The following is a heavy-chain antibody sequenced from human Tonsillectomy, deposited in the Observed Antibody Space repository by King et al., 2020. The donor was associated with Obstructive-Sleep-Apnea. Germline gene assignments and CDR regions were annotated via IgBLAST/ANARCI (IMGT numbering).Heavy chain of an antibody. Sequence: VQLQESGPGLVKPSETLSLICTVSGGSINFNYWSWIRQPPGKGLEWIGYIYYSGSTNYNPSLKSRGTISVDTSTSQFSLKLSPVTAADTAVYYCARLDTAMVTFDSWGQGTLVTVSS. V-gene: IGHV4-59*08. CDR2: IYYSGST. CDR1: GGSINFNY. D-gene: IGHD5-18*01. J-gene: IGHJ4*02. CDR3: ARLDTAMVTFDS.